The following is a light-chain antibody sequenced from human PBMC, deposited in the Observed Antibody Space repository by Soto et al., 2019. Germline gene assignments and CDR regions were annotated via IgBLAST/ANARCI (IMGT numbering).Light chain of an antibody. Sequence: DIVMTQSADSLALSLGERATINCKSSQSVLYSSNNKNYLAWYQQRPGQPPKLLIYWASTREAGVPDRFSGSGAGTDFTLTISSLQAEDVAIYYCQQYYSTPLTFGGGTKVGIK. V-gene: IGKV4-1*01. CDR1: QSVLYSSNNKNY. CDR2: WAS. J-gene: IGKJ4*01. CDR3: QQYYSTPLT.